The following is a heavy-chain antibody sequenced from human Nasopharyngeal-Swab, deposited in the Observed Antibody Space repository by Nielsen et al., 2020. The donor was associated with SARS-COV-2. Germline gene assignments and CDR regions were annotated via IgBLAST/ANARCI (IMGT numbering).Heavy chain of an antibody. J-gene: IGHJ4*02. CDR3: AKGPLRTTVPDYFDY. Sequence: GESLKISCAASVFTFSSYAMSWVRQAPGKGLGWVSGISGSGGSTYYADSVKGRFTISRDNSKNTLYLQMNSLRAEDTAVYYCAKGPLRTTVPDYFDYWGQGTLVTVSS. V-gene: IGHV3-23*01. CDR2: ISGSGGST. D-gene: IGHD4-17*01. CDR1: VFTFSSYA.